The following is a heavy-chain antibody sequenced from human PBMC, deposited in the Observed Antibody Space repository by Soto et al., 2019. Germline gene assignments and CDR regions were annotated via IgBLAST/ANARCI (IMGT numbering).Heavy chain of an antibody. J-gene: IGHJ4*02. D-gene: IGHD6-6*01. CDR2: IYTSGST. Sequence: PPDTLPLTCTVSGGSIISYYWSWILQPAGKGLEWIGRIYTSGSTNYNPSLKSRVTMSVDTSKNQFSLKLSSVTAADPAVYDGLIDRDSRSPWDREDWGQGPLVTGS. CDR1: GGSIISYY. V-gene: IGHV4-4*07. CDR3: LIDRDSRSPWDRED.